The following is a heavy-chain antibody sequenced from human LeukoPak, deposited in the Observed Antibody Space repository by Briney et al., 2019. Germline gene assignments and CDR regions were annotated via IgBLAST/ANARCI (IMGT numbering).Heavy chain of an antibody. Sequence: GGSLRLSCAASGFTFSSYWMSWVRQAPGKGLEWVANIKQDGSEKYYVDSVKGRFTISRDNAKNSLYLQMNSLRAEDTAVYYCARDPLDSGWYYFDYWGQGTLVTVSS. V-gene: IGHV3-7*01. D-gene: IGHD6-19*01. CDR3: ARDPLDSGWYYFDY. J-gene: IGHJ4*02. CDR2: IKQDGSEK. CDR1: GFTFSSYW.